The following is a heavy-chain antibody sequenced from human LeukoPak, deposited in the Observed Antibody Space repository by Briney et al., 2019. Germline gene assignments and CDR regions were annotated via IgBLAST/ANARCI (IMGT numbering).Heavy chain of an antibody. D-gene: IGHD3-10*02. V-gene: IGHV3-23*01. CDR1: GFTFSGYA. CDR2: ISGSGGST. CDR3: AMYGVFGDTPRGHFDY. Sequence: GGSLRLSCAASGFTFSGYAMTWVRQAPGKGLEWVSAISGSGGSTYYADSVKGRFTISRGNSKNTLYLQMNSLRAEDTAVYYCAMYGVFGDTPRGHFDYWGQGTLVTVSS. J-gene: IGHJ4*02.